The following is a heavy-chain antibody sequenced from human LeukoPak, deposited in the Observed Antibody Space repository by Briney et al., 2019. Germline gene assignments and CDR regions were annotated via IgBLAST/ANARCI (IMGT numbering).Heavy chain of an antibody. CDR2: INPSGGST. CDR1: GYTFTSYY. J-gene: IGHJ4*02. D-gene: IGHD1-1*01. Sequence: ASVTVSCKASGYTFTSYYMHWVRQAPGQGLEWMGIINPSGGSTSYAQKFQGRVTMTRDTSTSTVYMELSSLRSEDTAVYYCARMSGTTEDRDYWGQGTLVTVSS. CDR3: ARMSGTTEDRDY. V-gene: IGHV1-46*01.